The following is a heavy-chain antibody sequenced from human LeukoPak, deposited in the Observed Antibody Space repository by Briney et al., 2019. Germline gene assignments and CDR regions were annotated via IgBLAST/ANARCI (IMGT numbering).Heavy chain of an antibody. CDR1: GFTFSTYT. Sequence: GGSLRLSCAASGFTFSTYTMSWVRQAPGKGLEWVSGISGSGVTTYYADSVEGRFTISRDNSKNTLYLQMNSLRAEDTAVYYCAKTWDSSGWYTAHDAFDIWGQGTMVTVSS. J-gene: IGHJ3*02. D-gene: IGHD6-19*01. V-gene: IGHV3-23*01. CDR2: ISGSGVTT. CDR3: AKTWDSSGWYTAHDAFDI.